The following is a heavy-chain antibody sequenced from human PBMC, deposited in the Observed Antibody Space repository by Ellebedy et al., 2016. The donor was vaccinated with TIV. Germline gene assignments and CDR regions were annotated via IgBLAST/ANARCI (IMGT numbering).Heavy chain of an antibody. D-gene: IGHD6-19*01. CDR1: GFTFSSYN. V-gene: IGHV3-23*05. Sequence: GESLKISCAASGFTFSSYNMNWVRQAPGKGLEWVAFIDSTSDRTEYAESVMGRFFISRDNSENTLYLQMSSLRAEDTAIYNCVKGGWLDDWGQGTLVTVSS. CDR3: VKGGWLDD. CDR2: IDSTSDRT. J-gene: IGHJ4*02.